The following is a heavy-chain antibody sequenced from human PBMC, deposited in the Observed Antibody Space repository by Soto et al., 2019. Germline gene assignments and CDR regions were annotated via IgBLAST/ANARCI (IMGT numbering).Heavy chain of an antibody. CDR1: GFTFSNYA. V-gene: IGHV3-23*01. D-gene: IGHD3-22*01. CDR3: ARDAGYSPYYYDSSGYNYAD. J-gene: IGHJ1*01. Sequence: PGGSLRLSCAASGFTFSNYAMSWVRQAPGKGLEWVSTISGSGGSTYYADSVKGRFTMSRDNSENTLYLQMHSLRVEDTAVYYCARDAGYSPYYYDSSGYNYADWGQGTLVTVSS. CDR2: ISGSGGST.